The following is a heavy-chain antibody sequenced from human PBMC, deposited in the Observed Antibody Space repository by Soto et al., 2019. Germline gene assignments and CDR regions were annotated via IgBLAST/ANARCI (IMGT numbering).Heavy chain of an antibody. CDR3: ARSQGQQLPHGRSAFDI. J-gene: IGHJ3*02. Sequence: QVQLQESGPGLVKPSQTLSLTCTVSGGSISSGDYYWSWIRQPPGKVLEWIGYIYYSGSTYYNPSLKCRVTISVDTSKNQFSLKLSSVTAADTSVYYCARSQGQQLPHGRSAFDIWGQGTMVTVSS. CDR1: GGSISSGDYY. D-gene: IGHD6-13*01. V-gene: IGHV4-30-4*01. CDR2: IYYSGST.